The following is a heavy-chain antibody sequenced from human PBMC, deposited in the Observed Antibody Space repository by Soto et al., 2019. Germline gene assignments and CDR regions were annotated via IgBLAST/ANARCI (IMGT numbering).Heavy chain of an antibody. Sequence: QITLKESGPTLGKPTQTLTLTCTFSGFSLSTRGVAVGWFRQPPGKALERLALIYWDEDKWYSPSLKTRLTITDDTSKNQVVLTITNMDPVDTATYCCAHRPRGYAYYFDYWGQGTLVTVSS. V-gene: IGHV2-5*02. D-gene: IGHD5-12*01. CDR1: GFSLSTRGVA. J-gene: IGHJ4*02. CDR2: IYWDEDK. CDR3: AHRPRGYAYYFDY.